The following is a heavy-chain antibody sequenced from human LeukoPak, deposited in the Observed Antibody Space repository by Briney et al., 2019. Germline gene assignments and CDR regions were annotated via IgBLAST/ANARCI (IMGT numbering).Heavy chain of an antibody. CDR2: IKEDGTET. CDR3: AKEGRSLQTY. V-gene: IGHV3-7*03. Sequence: GGSLRLPCAASGFMFSSNWMSWVRLAPGKGLEWVANIKEDGTETYYVDSVKGRFTISRDNAKNSLYLQMNSPRVEDTAVYYCAKEGRSLQTYWGQGTLVTVSS. D-gene: IGHD5-24*01. CDR1: GFMFSSNW. J-gene: IGHJ4*02.